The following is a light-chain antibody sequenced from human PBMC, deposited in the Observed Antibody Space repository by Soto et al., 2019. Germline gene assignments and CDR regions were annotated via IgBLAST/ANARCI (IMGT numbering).Light chain of an antibody. CDR2: GAF. Sequence: EIVMTQSPVTLSVSPGERVTLSCRASQSVSSNLAWYQQKPGQAPSLLIYGAFTRATGIPARFSGTVSGTEFTLTISSLQSEDLALYYCQQYNDWPLTFGQGTKV. J-gene: IGKJ1*01. CDR1: QSVSSN. CDR3: QQYNDWPLT. V-gene: IGKV3-15*01.